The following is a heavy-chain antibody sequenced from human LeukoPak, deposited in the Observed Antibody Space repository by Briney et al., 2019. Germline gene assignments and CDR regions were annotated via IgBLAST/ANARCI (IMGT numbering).Heavy chain of an antibody. V-gene: IGHV4-4*07. CDR3: ARVPLYCSSTSCYWFDP. Sequence: PSETLSLTCTVSGGSISSYYWSWIRQPARKGLEWIGRIYTSGSTNYNPSLKSRVTMSVDTSKNQFSLKLSSVTAADTAVYYCARVPLYCSSTSCYWFDPWGQGTLVTVSS. D-gene: IGHD2-2*01. J-gene: IGHJ5*02. CDR2: IYTSGST. CDR1: GGSISSYY.